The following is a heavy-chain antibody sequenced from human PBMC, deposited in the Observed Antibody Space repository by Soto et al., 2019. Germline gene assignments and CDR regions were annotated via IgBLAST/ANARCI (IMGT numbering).Heavy chain of an antibody. D-gene: IGHD5-18*01. J-gene: IGHJ6*02. CDR3: ASGAGYSYGPHGDYYDYGMDV. V-gene: IGHV1-69*01. CDR2: IIPIFGTA. CDR1: GGTFSSYA. Sequence: QVQLVQSGAEVKKPGSSVKVSCKASGGTFSSYAISWVRQAPGRGLEWMGGIIPIFGTANYAQKFQGRVTITADESTSTAYMELSSLRSEDTAVYYCASGAGYSYGPHGDYYDYGMDVWGQGTTVTVSS.